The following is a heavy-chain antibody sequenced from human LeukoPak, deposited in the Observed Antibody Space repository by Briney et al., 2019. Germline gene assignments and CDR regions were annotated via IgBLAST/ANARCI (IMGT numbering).Heavy chain of an antibody. V-gene: IGHV4-61*01. CDR3: ARIMGDYYDSSGYYRRSDTFDI. Sequence: PSETLSLTCFVSGGSVSSSRNYWGWIRQPPGKGLEWIGYIYYSGSTDYNPSFKSRVTISIDTSKNQFSLKLSSVTAADTAVYYCARIMGDYYDSSGYYRRSDTFDIWGQGTMVSVSS. CDR2: IYYSGST. J-gene: IGHJ3*02. D-gene: IGHD3-22*01. CDR1: GGSVSSSRNY.